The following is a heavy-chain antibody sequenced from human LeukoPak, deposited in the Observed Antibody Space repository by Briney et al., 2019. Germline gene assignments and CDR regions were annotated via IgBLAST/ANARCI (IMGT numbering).Heavy chain of an antibody. D-gene: IGHD3-22*01. V-gene: IGHV3-53*01. Sequence: PGGSLSLSCAASGFPFSSNYMSWVRQAPGKGLEWVSVIYSGGSTYYADSVKGRFTISRDNSKNTLYLQMNSLRAEDTAVYYCARGVVVIDDAFDIWGQGTMVTVSS. CDR3: ARGVVVIDDAFDI. J-gene: IGHJ3*02. CDR2: IYSGGST. CDR1: GFPFSSNY.